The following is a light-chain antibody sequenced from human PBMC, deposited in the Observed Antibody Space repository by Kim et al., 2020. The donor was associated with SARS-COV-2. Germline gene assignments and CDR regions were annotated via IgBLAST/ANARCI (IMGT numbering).Light chain of an antibody. CDR2: DAS. V-gene: IGKV3-15*01. Sequence: SPPPGERATRSCRASQSISSNLAWYQQKPGQAPRVLIYDASARATGIPARFSGSGSGTDFTLTISNVQSEDFAVYYCQQYAYWRAFGQGTRLEIK. CDR1: QSISSN. J-gene: IGKJ5*01. CDR3: QQYAYWRA.